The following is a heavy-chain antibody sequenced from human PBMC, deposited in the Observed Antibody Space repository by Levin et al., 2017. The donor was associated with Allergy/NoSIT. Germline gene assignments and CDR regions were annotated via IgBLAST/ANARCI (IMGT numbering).Heavy chain of an antibody. Sequence: AGGSLRLSCAVSGYSISSGYYWGWIRQPPGKGLEWIGSIYHSGSTYYNPSLKSRVTISVDTSKNQFSLKLSSVTAADTAVYYCAGGIPVTTPRYYFDYWGQGTLVTVSS. CDR3: AGGIPVTTPRYYFDY. D-gene: IGHD4-17*01. CDR2: IYHSGST. V-gene: IGHV4-38-2*01. J-gene: IGHJ4*02. CDR1: GYSISSGYY.